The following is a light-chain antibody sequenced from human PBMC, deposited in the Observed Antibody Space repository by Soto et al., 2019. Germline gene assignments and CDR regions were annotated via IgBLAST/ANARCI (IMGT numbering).Light chain of an antibody. Sequence: DIQMTQSPSSLSASVGDRVTITCRASQTIRSYLNWYQKKPGKAPKLLIYGASSLQSGVPSRFSGSGPGPGTDFTLTISSLQPEDFATYYCQQSFSTSYTFGQGTNLEIK. CDR1: QTIRSY. CDR3: QQSFSTSYT. CDR2: GAS. J-gene: IGKJ2*01. V-gene: IGKV1-39*01.